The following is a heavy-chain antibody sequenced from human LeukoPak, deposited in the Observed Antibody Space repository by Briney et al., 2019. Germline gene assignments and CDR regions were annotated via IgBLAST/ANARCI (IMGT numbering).Heavy chain of an antibody. CDR2: ISYDGSNK. V-gene: IGHV3-30*03. D-gene: IGHD3-9*01. Sequence: GGSLRLSCAASGFTFSSYGMHWVRQAPGKGLEWVAVISYDGSNKYYADSVKGRFTISRDNSKNTLYLQMNSLRAEDTAVYYCARDFLTGYFDYWGQGTLVTVSS. CDR1: GFTFSSYG. J-gene: IGHJ4*02. CDR3: ARDFLTGYFDY.